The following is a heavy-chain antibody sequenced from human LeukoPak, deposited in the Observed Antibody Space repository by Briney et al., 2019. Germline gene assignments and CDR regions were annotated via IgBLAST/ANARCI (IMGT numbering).Heavy chain of an antibody. CDR1: GFTLSHYG. V-gene: IGHV3-33*01. CDR2: IWHDGSNK. Sequence: GGSLRLSCVASGFTLSHYGMHWVRQAPGKGLEWVAVIWHDGSNKHYADSVKGRFTISRGNSKNTLYLQMNSLRTEDTAVYYCARGSDYNGGSFDYWGQGTLVTVSP. J-gene: IGHJ4*02. D-gene: IGHD3-16*01. CDR3: ARGSDYNGGSFDY.